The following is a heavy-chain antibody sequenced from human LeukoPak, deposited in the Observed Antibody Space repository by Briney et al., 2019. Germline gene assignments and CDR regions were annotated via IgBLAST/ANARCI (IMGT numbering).Heavy chain of an antibody. V-gene: IGHV3-48*01. J-gene: IGHJ4*02. D-gene: IGHD3-22*01. CDR2: ISGSSSTT. CDR3: ARGSTYYDSSGQVPFDY. CDR1: GCTFSSYS. Sequence: GGSLRLSCAASGCTFSSYSMNWVRQAPGKGLEWGSYISGSSSTTYYADSVKGRFTISRDNGKNTLYLQMNSLRAEDTAVYYCARGSTYYDSSGQVPFDYWGQGTLVTVSS.